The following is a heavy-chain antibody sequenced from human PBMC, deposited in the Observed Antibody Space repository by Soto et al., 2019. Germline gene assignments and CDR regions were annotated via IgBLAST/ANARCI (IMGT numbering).Heavy chain of an antibody. Sequence: GGSLRLSCAASGFTFSSYGMHWVRQAPGKGLEWVAVIWYDGSNKYYADSVKGRFTISRDNSKNTLYLQINSLRAEDTAVYYCARDQGWFDPWGQGTLVTVSS. V-gene: IGHV3-33*01. CDR1: GFTFSSYG. CDR2: IWYDGSNK. CDR3: ARDQGWFDP. J-gene: IGHJ5*02.